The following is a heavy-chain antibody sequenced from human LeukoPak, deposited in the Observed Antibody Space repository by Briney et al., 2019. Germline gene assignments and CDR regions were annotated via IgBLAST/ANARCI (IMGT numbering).Heavy chain of an antibody. Sequence: GGSLRLSCAASGFTFNNYFMHWVRHAPGKGLVWVSRITSDGSGTNYADSVKGRFTIPRDNAKNTLYLQMNSLRVEDTAVYYCVNLGYCTTSSCQPWGQGTLVTVSS. D-gene: IGHD2-2*01. V-gene: IGHV3-74*01. J-gene: IGHJ4*02. CDR2: ITSDGSGT. CDR1: GFTFNNYF. CDR3: VNLGYCTTSSCQP.